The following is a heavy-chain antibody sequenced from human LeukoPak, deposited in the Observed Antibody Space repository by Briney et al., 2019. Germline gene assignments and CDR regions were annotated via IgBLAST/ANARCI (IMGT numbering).Heavy chain of an antibody. D-gene: IGHD4-23*01. CDR3: ARGNSFGDAFDI. Sequence: GGSLRLSRAASGFTFSSYEMNWVRQAPGKGLEWVSYISSSGSTIYYADSVKGRFTISRDNAKNSLYLQMNSLRAEDTAVYYCARGNSFGDAFDIWGQGTMVTVSS. J-gene: IGHJ3*02. CDR2: ISSSGSTI. V-gene: IGHV3-48*03. CDR1: GFTFSSYE.